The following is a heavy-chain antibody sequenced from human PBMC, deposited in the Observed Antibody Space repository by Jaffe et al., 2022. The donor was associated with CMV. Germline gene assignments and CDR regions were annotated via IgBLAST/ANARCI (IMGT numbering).Heavy chain of an antibody. CDR3: ARDGGRYCSSTSCLSGYYYYGMDV. CDR2: ISGSDSTI. D-gene: IGHD2-2*01. J-gene: IGHJ6*02. Sequence: QVQLVESGGGLVKPGGSLRLSCAASGFTFSDYYMSWIRQAPGKGLEWVSYISGSDSTIYYADSVKGRFTISRDNAKNSLYLQMNSLRAEDTAVYYCARDGGRYCSSTSCLSGYYYYGMDVWGQGTTVTVSS. CDR1: GFTFSDYY. V-gene: IGHV3-11*01.